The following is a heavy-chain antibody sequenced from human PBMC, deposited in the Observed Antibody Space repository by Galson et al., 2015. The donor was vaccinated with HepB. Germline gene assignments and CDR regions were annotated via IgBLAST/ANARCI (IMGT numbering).Heavy chain of an antibody. J-gene: IGHJ6*02. V-gene: IGHV1-46*01. CDR3: AREGAQPQRDGSYGMDV. Sequence: SVKVSCKASGYTFTSYYMHWVRQAPGQGLEWMGIINPSGGSTSYAQKFQGRVTMTRDTSTSTVYMELSSLRSEDTAVYYCAREGAQPQRDGSYGMDVWGQGTTVTVSS. D-gene: IGHD1-1*01. CDR1: GYTFTSYY. CDR2: INPSGGST.